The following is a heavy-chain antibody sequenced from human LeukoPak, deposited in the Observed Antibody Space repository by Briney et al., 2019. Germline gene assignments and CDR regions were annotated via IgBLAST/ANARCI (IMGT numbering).Heavy chain of an antibody. Sequence: PGGSLRLSCAASGFSFNNAWMSWVRQGPGKGLEWVGRIKTKTEGGTTDYAAPVKGRFTVSRDDSKKTLYLQMNSLKTEDTGVYYCTREFDPWGQGTLVTVSS. J-gene: IGHJ5*02. CDR1: GFSFNNAW. V-gene: IGHV3-15*01. CDR3: TREFDP. CDR2: IKTKTEGGTT.